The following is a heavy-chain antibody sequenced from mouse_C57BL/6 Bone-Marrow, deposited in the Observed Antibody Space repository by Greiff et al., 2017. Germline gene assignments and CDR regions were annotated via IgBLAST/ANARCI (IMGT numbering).Heavy chain of an antibody. V-gene: IGHV1-53*01. J-gene: IGHJ4*01. CDR2: INPSNGGT. Sequence: QVQLQQPGTELVKPGASVKLSCKASGYTFTSYWMHWVKQRPGQGLEWIGNINPSNGGTNYNEKVKSKATLTVDKSSSTAYLQLSSLTSEDSAVYYCARSHGRGAMDYWGQGTSVTVSS. CDR1: GYTFTSYW. D-gene: IGHD1-1*01. CDR3: ARSHGRGAMDY.